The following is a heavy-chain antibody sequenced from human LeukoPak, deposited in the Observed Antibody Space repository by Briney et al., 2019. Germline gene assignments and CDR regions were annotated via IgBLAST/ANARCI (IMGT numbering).Heavy chain of an antibody. CDR2: INHSGST. CDR1: GGSFSGYY. Sequence: ETLSLTCAVYGGSFSGYYWSWIRQPPGKGLEWIGEINHSGSTNYNPSLKSRVTISVDTSKNQFSLKLSSVTAADTAVYYCARSVEGYCSGGSCYSYYYYMDVWGKGTTVTVSS. D-gene: IGHD2-15*01. J-gene: IGHJ6*03. CDR3: ARSVEGYCSGGSCYSYYYYMDV. V-gene: IGHV4-34*01.